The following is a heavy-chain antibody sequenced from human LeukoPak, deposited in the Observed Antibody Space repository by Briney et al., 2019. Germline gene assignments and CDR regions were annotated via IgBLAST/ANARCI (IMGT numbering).Heavy chain of an antibody. Sequence: PGGSLRLSCAASGSTFSSYWMSWVRQAPGKGLEWVANIKQDGSEKYYVDSVKGRFTISRDNAKNSLYLQMNSLRAEDTAVYYCARDSVGDFDYWGQGTLVTVSS. D-gene: IGHD2-15*01. CDR3: ARDSVGDFDY. V-gene: IGHV3-7*01. CDR1: GSTFSSYW. J-gene: IGHJ4*02. CDR2: IKQDGSEK.